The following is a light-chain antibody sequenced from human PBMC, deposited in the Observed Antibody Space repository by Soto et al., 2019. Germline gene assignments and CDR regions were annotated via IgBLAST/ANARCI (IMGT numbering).Light chain of an antibody. CDR2: DVS. V-gene: IGLV2-11*01. Sequence: QSALTQPRSVSGSPGQSVTISWTGTSSDVGGSNYVSWYQQHPGKAPKLMIYDVSKRPSGVPDRFSGSKSGNTASLTISGLQAEDEADYYCCSYAGSYTLVFGGGTKLTVL. J-gene: IGLJ2*01. CDR1: SSDVGGSNY. CDR3: CSYAGSYTLV.